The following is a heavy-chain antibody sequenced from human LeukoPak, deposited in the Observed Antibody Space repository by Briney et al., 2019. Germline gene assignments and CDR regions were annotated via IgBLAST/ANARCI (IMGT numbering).Heavy chain of an antibody. CDR2: ISNSGST. J-gene: IGHJ4*02. Sequence: SETLSLTCTVSGGSISSSSYYWGWIRQPPGKGLEWIGSISNSGSTYYNPSLKSRVTISVDTSKSQFSLNLSSVTAADTAVYYCAGGVRLTSFDYWGQGTLVTVSS. CDR3: AGGVRLTSFDY. CDR1: GGSISSSSYY. D-gene: IGHD1-14*01. V-gene: IGHV4-39*07.